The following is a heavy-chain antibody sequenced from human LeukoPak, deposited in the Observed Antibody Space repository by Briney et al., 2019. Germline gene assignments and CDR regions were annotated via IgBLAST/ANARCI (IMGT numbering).Heavy chain of an antibody. CDR3: ARDKNSYGLDY. CDR1: GFTFSSYD. J-gene: IGHJ4*02. Sequence: GGSLRRSCAASGFTFSSYDMHWVRQATGKGLEWVSAIGTAGDTYYPGSVKGRFTISRENAKNSLYLQMNSLRAGDTAVYYCARDKNSYGLDYWGQGTLVTVSS. V-gene: IGHV3-13*01. CDR2: IGTAGDT. D-gene: IGHD5-18*01.